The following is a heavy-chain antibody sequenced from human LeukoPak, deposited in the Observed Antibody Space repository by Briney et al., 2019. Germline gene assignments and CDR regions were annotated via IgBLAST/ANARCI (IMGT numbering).Heavy chain of an antibody. V-gene: IGHV3-7*01. J-gene: IGHJ3*02. CDR2: IKPGGSEK. Sequence: GGSLRLSCAASGFTFSSYWMTWVRQAPGKGLEWAANIKPGGSEKSYVDSVKGRFTISRDNAKNSLYLQMNSLRAEDTAVYYCARGGLRGAFDIWGQGTMVTVSS. CDR3: ARGGLRGAFDI. CDR1: GFTFSSYW. D-gene: IGHD4-17*01.